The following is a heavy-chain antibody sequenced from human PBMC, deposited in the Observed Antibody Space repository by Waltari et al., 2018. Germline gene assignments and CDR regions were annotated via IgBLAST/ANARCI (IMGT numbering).Heavy chain of an antibody. J-gene: IGHJ4*02. D-gene: IGHD1-1*01. CDR3: ATTGISDDRHSEFDY. V-gene: IGHV1-46*01. CDR2: INPRDDST. Sequence: QVHLVQSGAEVKRPGASVTVSCKSSENTFTKIYFHWVRQAPGQGLEWLGVINPRDDSTNDADKFQGRVTLTSVTSTSTVYMEMTGLTSDDTAVYYCATTGISDDRHSEFDYWGQGTLVIVSS. CDR1: ENTFTKIY.